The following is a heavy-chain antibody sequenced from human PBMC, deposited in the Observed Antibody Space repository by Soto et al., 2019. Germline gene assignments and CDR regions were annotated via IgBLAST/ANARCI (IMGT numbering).Heavy chain of an antibody. CDR1: GFTFSSYG. CDR3: ARGVEWGRPPYYFDY. V-gene: IGHV3-33*01. Sequence: LRLSCAASGFTFSSYGMHWVRQAPGKGLEWVAVIWYDGSNKYYADSVKGRFTISRDNSKNTLYLQMNSLRAEDTAVYYCARGVEWGRPPYYFDYWGQGTLVTVSS. D-gene: IGHD1-26*01. CDR2: IWYDGSNK. J-gene: IGHJ4*02.